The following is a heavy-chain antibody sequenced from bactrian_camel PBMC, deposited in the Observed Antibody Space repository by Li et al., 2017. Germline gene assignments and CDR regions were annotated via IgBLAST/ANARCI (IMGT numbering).Heavy chain of an antibody. CDR3: AAGPARAGATRCADFGY. CDR2: IDTDGST. D-gene: IGHD4*01. CDR1: GDTGSGLC. Sequence: QVQLVESGGGSVRPGETLRLSCTASGDTGSGLCMAWFRQSPGKEREGVAAIDTDGSTNYAESVQGRFTISQDNAKNTLYLQMNSLEPEDTAMYYCAAGPARAGATRCADFGYWGQGTQVTVS. J-gene: IGHJ6*01. V-gene: IGHV3S53*01.